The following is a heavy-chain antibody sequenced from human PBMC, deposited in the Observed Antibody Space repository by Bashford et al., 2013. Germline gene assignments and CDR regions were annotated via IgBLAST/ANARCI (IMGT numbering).Heavy chain of an antibody. J-gene: IGHJ3*02. CDR1: GYTFTDYY. D-gene: IGHD2-15*01. V-gene: IGHV1-46*01. Sequence: ASVKVSCEVSGYTFTDYYIHWVRQAPGQGLEWMGMINPSGGSTSYAQKFQGRVTMTRDTSASTVYMEVSSLRSEDSAVYYCARNVASGFDMWGQGTMVTVSS. CDR3: ARNVASGFDM. CDR2: INPSGGST.